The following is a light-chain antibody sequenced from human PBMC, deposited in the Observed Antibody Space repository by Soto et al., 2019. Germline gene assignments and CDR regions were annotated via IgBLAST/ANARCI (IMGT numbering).Light chain of an antibody. Sequence: DIQLPQSPSFLSPSIGVSVPITCRASQVISTSLAWYQLKPGKAPELLIYAASTLESGVPSRFSASVSGTEFTLTITSLQPEDFATYYCQQQFDSPITFGQGTRLEIK. J-gene: IGKJ5*01. V-gene: IGKV1-9*01. CDR2: AAS. CDR1: QVISTS. CDR3: QQQFDSPIT.